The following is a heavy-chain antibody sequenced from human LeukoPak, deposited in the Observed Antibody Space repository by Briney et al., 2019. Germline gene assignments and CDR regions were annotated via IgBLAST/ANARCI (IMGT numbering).Heavy chain of an antibody. J-gene: IGHJ4*02. CDR3: AKGAYGSGTYSFDY. V-gene: IGHV3-23*01. Sequence: GGSLRLSCAASGFTFSSYAMSWVRQAPGKGLEWVSLIRDSGGNTYYADSVKGRFTISRDNSKNTLYLQMNSLRAEDTAVYYCAKGAYGSGTYSFDYWGQGTLVTVSS. D-gene: IGHD3-10*01. CDR2: IRDSGGNT. CDR1: GFTFSSYA.